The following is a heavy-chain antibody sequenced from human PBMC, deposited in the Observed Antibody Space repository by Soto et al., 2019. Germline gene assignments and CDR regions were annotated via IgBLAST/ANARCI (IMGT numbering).Heavy chain of an antibody. CDR2: TRDRAHSYTT. V-gene: IGHV3-72*01. CDR1: GFTFSDHY. J-gene: IGHJ4*02. Sequence: EVQLVESGGGFVQPGGSLRLSCVASGFTFSDHYMDWVRQAPGKGLEWVGRTRDRAHSYTTEYAASVKGRFTVSRDDSKNSLFLQMRRLKTDYTALYYCARGSWGGSYYLDYWRQGTLVTVSS. CDR3: ARGSWGGSYYLDY. D-gene: IGHD1-26*01.